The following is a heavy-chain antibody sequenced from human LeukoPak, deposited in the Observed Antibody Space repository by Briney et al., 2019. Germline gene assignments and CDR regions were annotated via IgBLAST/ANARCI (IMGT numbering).Heavy chain of an antibody. Sequence: GGSLRLSCAASGFTFSGSPMHWVRQASGKGLEWVGRIRTKATSYDAAYAASVKGRFTISRDDSKNTAYLQMNSLKTEDTAMYYCARGVHMYEYSSAWGDYWGQGTLVTVSS. D-gene: IGHD6-19*01. V-gene: IGHV3-73*01. CDR1: GFTFSGSP. J-gene: IGHJ4*02. CDR3: ARGVHMYEYSSAWGDY. CDR2: IRTKATSYDA.